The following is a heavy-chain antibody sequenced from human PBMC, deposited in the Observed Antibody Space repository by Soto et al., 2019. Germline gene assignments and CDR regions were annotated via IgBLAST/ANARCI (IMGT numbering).Heavy chain of an antibody. J-gene: IGHJ6*02. V-gene: IGHV4-59*01. D-gene: IGHD3-10*01. CDR2: IYYSGST. CDR3: ARDLGMVRGVIYYYYGMDV. CDR1: GGSISSYY. Sequence: SETLSLTCTVSGGSISSYYWSWIRQPPGKGLEWIGYIYYSGSTNYNPSLKSRVTISVDTSKNQFSLKLSSVTAADTAVYYCARDLGMVRGVIYYYYGMDVWGQGTTVT.